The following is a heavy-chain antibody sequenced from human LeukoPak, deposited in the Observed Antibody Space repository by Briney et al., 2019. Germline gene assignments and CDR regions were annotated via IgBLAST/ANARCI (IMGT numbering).Heavy chain of an antibody. J-gene: IGHJ4*02. Sequence: GGTLRLSCAASGFTFSSYGMGWVRQAPGKGLEWVSAISGSGGSTYYADSVKGRFTISRDNSRNTLDLQLNSLTADDTAVYYCARDAYLRGVPDGFFDYWGQGALVTVSS. V-gene: IGHV3-23*01. CDR1: GFTFSSYG. CDR3: ARDAYLRGVPDGFFDY. CDR2: ISGSGGST. D-gene: IGHD3-10*02.